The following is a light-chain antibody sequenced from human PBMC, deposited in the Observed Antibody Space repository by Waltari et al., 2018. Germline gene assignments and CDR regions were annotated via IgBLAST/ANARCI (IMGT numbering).Light chain of an antibody. J-gene: IGKJ2*01. CDR1: QSISSN. V-gene: IGKV3-15*01. CDR3: QQYNNWPPYT. Sequence: IVMTQSPATLSASPGERVTLSCRAGQSISSNLAWYQQRPGQAPRLLIYGASTRATGIPARFSGSGSGTEFTLIINSLQSEDFAIYYCQQYNNWPPYTFGQGTKLEIK. CDR2: GAS.